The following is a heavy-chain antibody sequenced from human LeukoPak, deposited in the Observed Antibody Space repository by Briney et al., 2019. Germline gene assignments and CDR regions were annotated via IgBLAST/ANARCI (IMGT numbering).Heavy chain of an antibody. Sequence: GGSLRLSCAASGFTFSDYWMHWVRQVPGKGLVWVARILNDGSATTYADFVKGRFTISRDNAKNTLYLQMNSLRVEDTAVYYCAREADGAHNWYLDLWGRGTLVPVS. D-gene: IGHD4/OR15-4a*01. CDR2: ILNDGSAT. J-gene: IGHJ2*01. CDR1: GFTFSDYW. V-gene: IGHV3-74*01. CDR3: AREADGAHNWYLDL.